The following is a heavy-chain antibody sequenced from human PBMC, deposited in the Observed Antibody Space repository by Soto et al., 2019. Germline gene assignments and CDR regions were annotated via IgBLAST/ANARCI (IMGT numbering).Heavy chain of an antibody. J-gene: IGHJ3*02. Sequence: QVQLVQSGAEVKKPASSVKVSCKASGGTFSTSSINWVRQAPGQRPEWMGNILPIFGTADYAQKFQGRVTITADKSTNSASVELRSLLSEDTAGYYCARGHEYGGNFDAFHIWGHGTVVTVS. CDR3: ARGHEYGGNFDAFHI. D-gene: IGHD4-17*01. CDR1: GGTFSTSS. V-gene: IGHV1-69*14. CDR2: ILPIFGTA.